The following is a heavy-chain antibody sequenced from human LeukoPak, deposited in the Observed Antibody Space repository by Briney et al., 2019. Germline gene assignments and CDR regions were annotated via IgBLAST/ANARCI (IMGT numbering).Heavy chain of an antibody. D-gene: IGHD3-22*01. CDR3: AKMINYYDSSGYYAYYFDY. J-gene: IGHJ4*02. CDR2: IYYSGST. Sequence: SETLSLTCSVSGDSVSSGSYYWSWIRQPPGKGLEWVGYIYYSGSTNYNPSLKSRVTISVDTSKNQFSLKVSSVTAADTAVYYCAKMINYYDSSGYYAYYFDYWGQGTPVTVSS. CDR1: GDSVSSGSYY. V-gene: IGHV4-61*01.